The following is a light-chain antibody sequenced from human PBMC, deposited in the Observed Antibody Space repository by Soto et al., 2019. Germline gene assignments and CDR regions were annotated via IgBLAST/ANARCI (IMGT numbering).Light chain of an antibody. CDR2: AAS. Sequence: EIVMTQSPATLSVSPGERATLSCKTSQSVNNNFAWYQQKVGQAPRLLIYAASTRATGVPARFSGSGSGTEFTLTIGSLQSEDFAVYYCQQYNNWLGTFGQGTKVEIK. V-gene: IGKV3-15*01. CDR3: QQYNNWLGT. J-gene: IGKJ1*01. CDR1: QSVNNN.